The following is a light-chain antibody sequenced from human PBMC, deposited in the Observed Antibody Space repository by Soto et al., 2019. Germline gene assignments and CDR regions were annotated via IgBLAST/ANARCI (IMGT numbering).Light chain of an antibody. Sequence: EIVLTHSPCTLSLSPVERATLSCSASQTVSTNYLAWYQQKPGQAPRLLIYGASKRATGIPDRFSGSGSGTDFTLTISRLEPEDFAVYCCQQYGSSPRTFGQGTKVDIK. CDR2: GAS. CDR3: QQYGSSPRT. CDR1: QTVSTNY. J-gene: IGKJ1*01. V-gene: IGKV3-20*01.